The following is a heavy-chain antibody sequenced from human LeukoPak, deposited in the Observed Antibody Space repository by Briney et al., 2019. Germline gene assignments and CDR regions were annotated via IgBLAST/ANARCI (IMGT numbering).Heavy chain of an antibody. CDR2: IYHSGST. V-gene: IGHV4-38-2*02. CDR3: ARADILTGYSWFDP. CDR1: GYSISSGYY. J-gene: IGHJ5*02. D-gene: IGHD3-9*01. Sequence: SETLSLTCTVSGYSISSGYYWGWIRQPPGKGLEWIGSIYHSGSTYYNPSLKSRVTISVDTSKNQFSLKLSSVTAADTAVYYCARADILTGYSWFDPWGQGTLVTVSS.